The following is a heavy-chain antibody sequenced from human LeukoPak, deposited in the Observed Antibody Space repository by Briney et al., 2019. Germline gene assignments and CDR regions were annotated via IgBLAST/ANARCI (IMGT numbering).Heavy chain of an antibody. J-gene: IGHJ4*02. V-gene: IGHV3-23*01. D-gene: IGHD3-22*01. CDR2: ITGDGGGT. CDR3: ARGVDYYENSGTIDY. CDR1: GFTFRSYV. Sequence: GGSLRLSCAASGFTFRSYVMSWVRQVPGKGLEWVSAITGDGGGTNHADSVKGRFTISRDNSKNTLYLQMNSLRAEDTAVYYCARGVDYYENSGTIDYWGQGTLVTVSS.